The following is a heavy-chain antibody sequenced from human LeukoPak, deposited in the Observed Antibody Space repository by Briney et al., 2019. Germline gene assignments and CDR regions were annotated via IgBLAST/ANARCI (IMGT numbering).Heavy chain of an antibody. CDR1: GYTFTGYY. Sequence: ASVKVSCKASGYTFTGYYMHWVRQAPGQGLEWMGCINSNSGGTKYAQKFQGRVTMSRDTSISTAYMELSRLRSDDTAVYYCARVIAAPMSLYSGSAIDYWGQGTLVTVSS. D-gene: IGHD1-26*01. V-gene: IGHV1-2*02. CDR2: INSNSGGT. J-gene: IGHJ4*02. CDR3: ARVIAAPMSLYSGSAIDY.